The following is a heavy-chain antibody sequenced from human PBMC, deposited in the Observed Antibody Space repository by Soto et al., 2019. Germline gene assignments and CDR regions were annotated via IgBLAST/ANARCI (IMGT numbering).Heavy chain of an antibody. CDR3: AKDITDRWLVLCLDY. V-gene: IGHV3-30*18. J-gene: IGHJ4*02. CDR2: ISYDGSNK. CDR1: GFTFSSYG. Sequence: GGSLRLSCAASGFTFSSYGMHWVRQAPGKGLEWVAVISYDGSNKYYADSVKGRFTISRDNSKNTLYLQMNSLRAEDTAVYYCAKDITDRWLVLCLDYWGQGTLVTVSS. D-gene: IGHD6-19*01.